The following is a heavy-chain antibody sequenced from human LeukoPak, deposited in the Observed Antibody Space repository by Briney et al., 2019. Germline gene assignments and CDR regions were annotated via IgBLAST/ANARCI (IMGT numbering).Heavy chain of an antibody. D-gene: IGHD3-22*01. V-gene: IGHV3-30*02. CDR3: AKDGYDCSGYFFDY. Sequence: GWSLRVSCLASGFTFSSYGMHWVRQAPGKGLEGVALICYDGSNKYYADSVQGRFTISRDNSKNTLYLKMNSLRYEDTAVYYCAKDGYDCSGYFFDYWGQGTLVTVSS. CDR1: GFTFSSYG. CDR2: ICYDGSNK. J-gene: IGHJ4*02.